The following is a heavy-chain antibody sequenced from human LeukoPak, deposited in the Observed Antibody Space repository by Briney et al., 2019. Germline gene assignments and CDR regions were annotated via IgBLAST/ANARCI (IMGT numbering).Heavy chain of an antibody. D-gene: IGHD6-13*01. Sequence: PSETLSLTCTVSGGSISSYYWSWIRQPPGKGLEWIGEINHSGSTNYNPSLKSRVTISVDTSKNQFSLKLSSVTAADTAVYYCGTSIAAAFDYWGQGTLVTVSS. CDR1: GGSISSYY. CDR2: INHSGST. J-gene: IGHJ4*02. V-gene: IGHV4-34*01. CDR3: GTSIAAAFDY.